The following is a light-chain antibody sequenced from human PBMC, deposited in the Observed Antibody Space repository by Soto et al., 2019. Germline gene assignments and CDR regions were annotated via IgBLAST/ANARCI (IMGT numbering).Light chain of an antibody. Sequence: EIVMTQSPGTLSVSPGERATLSCRASQSVSSNLAWYQPKPGQAPRLLIYGASTRATGIPARFSGSRSGTEFTLTISSLQSEDFAVYYCQQYNNWPRTFGQGTKVEIK. CDR2: GAS. V-gene: IGKV3-15*01. J-gene: IGKJ1*01. CDR3: QQYNNWPRT. CDR1: QSVSSN.